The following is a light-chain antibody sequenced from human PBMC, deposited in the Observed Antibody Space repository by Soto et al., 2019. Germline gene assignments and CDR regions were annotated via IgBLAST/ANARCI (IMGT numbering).Light chain of an antibody. CDR3: QQYNSYPLT. J-gene: IGKJ4*01. V-gene: IGKV1-5*01. CDR1: QSISSW. CDR2: DAS. Sequence: DIQMPQSPSTLSASGGDRVTITCRASQSISSWVLWYPQIPGRAPKLPGDDASSVESGVPSRFSGIGSLTEFTLTICSLQPNDFATYYCQQYNSYPLTFGGGTKVDIK.